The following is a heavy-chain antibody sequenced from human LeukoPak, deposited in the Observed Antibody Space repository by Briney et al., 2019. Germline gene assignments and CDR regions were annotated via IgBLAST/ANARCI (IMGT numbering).Heavy chain of an antibody. V-gene: IGHV4-59*01. CDR1: GDSISSYY. J-gene: IGHJ5*02. CDR3: AGENYGGSSLGWFGP. Sequence: SETLSLSCTVSGDSISSYYWSWIRQPPGKGLEWIGYIYYSGSTNYSPSLRSRVTISVDTSRNQFSLKPTSVTAADTAVYYCAGENYGGSSLGWFGPWGQGTLVTVSS. D-gene: IGHD4-23*01. CDR2: IYYSGST.